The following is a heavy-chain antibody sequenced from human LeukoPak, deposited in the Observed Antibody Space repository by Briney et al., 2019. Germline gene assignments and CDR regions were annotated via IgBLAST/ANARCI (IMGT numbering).Heavy chain of an antibody. CDR3: ARERDYGDYNTQDLFVY. D-gene: IGHD4-17*01. V-gene: IGHV1-18*01. J-gene: IGHJ4*02. Sequence: VASVTVSCKASGYTFTNYGISWVRQAPGQGLEWMGWISAYNGNTNYAQKFQGRVTMTTDTSTSTAYMELRSLRSDDTAVYYCARERDYGDYNTQDLFVYWGQGTLVTVSS. CDR1: GYTFTNYG. CDR2: ISAYNGNT.